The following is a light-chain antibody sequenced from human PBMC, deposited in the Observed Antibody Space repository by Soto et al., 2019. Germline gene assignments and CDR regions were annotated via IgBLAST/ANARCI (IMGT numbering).Light chain of an antibody. J-gene: IGKJ2*01. CDR1: QSVSISY. V-gene: IGKV3-20*01. Sequence: EIVLTQSPGTLSLSPGERATLSCRASQSVSISYLAWYQQKPGQAPRLLIYGASSRATGIPDRFSGSGSGTDFTLTISRLEPEEFALYYCQQYGSSSLYTFGQGTKLEIK. CDR2: GAS. CDR3: QQYGSSSLYT.